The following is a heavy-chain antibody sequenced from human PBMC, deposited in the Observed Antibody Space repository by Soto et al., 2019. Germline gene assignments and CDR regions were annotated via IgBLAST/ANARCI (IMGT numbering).Heavy chain of an antibody. CDR2: INWNGGST. Sequence: AGGSLRLSCAASGFTFDDYGMSWVRQAPGKGLEWVSGINWNGGSTGYADSVKGRFTISRDNAKNSLYLQMNSLRAEDTALYYCARLGSSGSYYYFDYWGQGTLVTVSS. J-gene: IGHJ4*02. CDR1: GFTFDDYG. V-gene: IGHV3-20*04. D-gene: IGHD1-26*01. CDR3: ARLGSSGSYYYFDY.